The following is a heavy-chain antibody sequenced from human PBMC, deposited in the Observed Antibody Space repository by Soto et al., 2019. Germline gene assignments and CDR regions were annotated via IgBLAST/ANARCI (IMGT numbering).Heavy chain of an antibody. CDR1: GGSISSYY. Sequence: SETLSLTCTVSGGSISSYYWSWIRQPPGKGLEWIGYIYYSGSTNYNPSLKSRVTISVDTSKNQFSLKLSSVTAADTAVYYCARHNYIVVVPAAMSWFDPWGQGTLVTVSS. CDR3: ARHNYIVVVPAAMSWFDP. J-gene: IGHJ5*02. CDR2: IYYSGST. V-gene: IGHV4-59*08. D-gene: IGHD2-2*01.